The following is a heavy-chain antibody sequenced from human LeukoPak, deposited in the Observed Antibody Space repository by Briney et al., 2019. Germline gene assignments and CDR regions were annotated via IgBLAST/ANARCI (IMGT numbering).Heavy chain of an antibody. Sequence: PSETLSLTCAVSGGSISSNNWWSWVRQPPGKGLEWIGEMYHSGSTNYNPSLKSRVTMSVDTSKNQFSLNLSSVTAADTAVYYCAREAATEPHYYYYMDVWGKGTTVTVSS. CDR3: AREAATEPHYYYYMDV. D-gene: IGHD1-14*01. CDR2: MYHSGST. V-gene: IGHV4-4*02. CDR1: GGSISSNNW. J-gene: IGHJ6*03.